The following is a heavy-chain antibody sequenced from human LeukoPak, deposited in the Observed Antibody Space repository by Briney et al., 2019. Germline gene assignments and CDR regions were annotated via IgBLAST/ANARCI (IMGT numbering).Heavy chain of an antibody. CDR2: FDPEDGET. CDR1: GVTLSELS. Sequence: ASVKVSCKVSGVTLSELSMHRVRQAPGKGLEWMGGFDPEDGETIYPQKFQRRVTMTEDTSTDTGYMELSSLRFEDTAVYYCATVDRDAFDIWGQGTRVTVSS. J-gene: IGHJ3*02. V-gene: IGHV1-24*01. CDR3: ATVDRDAFDI. D-gene: IGHD3-9*01.